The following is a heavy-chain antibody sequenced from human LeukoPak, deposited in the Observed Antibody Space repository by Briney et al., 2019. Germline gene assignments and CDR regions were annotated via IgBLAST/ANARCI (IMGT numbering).Heavy chain of an antibody. D-gene: IGHD6-13*01. V-gene: IGHV1-46*01. CDR2: INPSGGST. J-gene: IGHJ1*01. CDR1: GYTFTSYC. CDR3: ARAASSSWITEYFQH. Sequence: GASVKVSCKASGYTFTSYCMHWVRQAPGQGLEWMGIINPSGGSTSYAQKFQGRVTITRDTSTSTVYMELSSLRSEDTAVYYCARAASSSWITEYFQHWGQGTLVTVSS.